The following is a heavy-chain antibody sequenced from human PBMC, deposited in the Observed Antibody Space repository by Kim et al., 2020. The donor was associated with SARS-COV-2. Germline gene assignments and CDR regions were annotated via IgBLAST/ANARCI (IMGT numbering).Heavy chain of an antibody. J-gene: IGHJ4*02. CDR1: GFDFSSQA. Sequence: GGSLRLSCLDSGFDFSSQAMSWVRQAPGKGLEWVSVIKSEGGDPFSADSLKGRFTISRDNSKRTLYLQMNSLRADDTAIYYCAKGHGDHWGQGTLVTVSS. CDR3: AKGHGDH. CDR2: IKSEGGDP. V-gene: IGHV3-23*01.